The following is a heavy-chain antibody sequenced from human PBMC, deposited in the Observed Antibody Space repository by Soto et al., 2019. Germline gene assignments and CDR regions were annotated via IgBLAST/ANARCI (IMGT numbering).Heavy chain of an antibody. J-gene: IGHJ5*02. Sequence: SETLSLTCTVSGGSISSGGYYWSWIRQHPGKGLEWIGYIYYSGSTYYNPSLKSRVTISVDTSKNQFSLKLSSVTAADTAVYYCARDNPSCLNWFDPWGQGTLVTVSS. CDR2: IYYSGST. V-gene: IGHV4-31*03. D-gene: IGHD2-2*01. CDR3: ARDNPSCLNWFDP. CDR1: GGSISSGGYY.